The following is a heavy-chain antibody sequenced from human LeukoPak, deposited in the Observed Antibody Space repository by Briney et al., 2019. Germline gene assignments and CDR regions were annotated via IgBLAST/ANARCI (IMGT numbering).Heavy chain of an antibody. J-gene: IGHJ4*02. CDR1: GGSISSYY. Sequence: SETLPLTCTVSGGSISSYYWSWIRQPPGKGLEWIGYIYYSGSTNYNPSLKSRVTISGDTSKNQFSLPLSSVTAADTAVYYCARDRYYYDNSGGRPLEFWGQRTLVTVSS. V-gene: IGHV4-59*01. CDR2: IYYSGST. CDR3: ARDRYYYDNSGGRPLEF. D-gene: IGHD3-22*01.